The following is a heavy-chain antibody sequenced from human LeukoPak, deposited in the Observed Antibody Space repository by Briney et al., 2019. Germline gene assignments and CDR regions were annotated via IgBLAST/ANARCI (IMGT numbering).Heavy chain of an antibody. D-gene: IGHD1-26*01. V-gene: IGHV1-8*02. CDR1: GYTFTRYG. CDR3: ARDRVVGAASSSEY. CDR2: MNPNSGNT. J-gene: IGHJ4*02. Sequence: ASVKVSCKASGYTFTRYGINWVRQATGQRLEWMGWMNPNSGNTGYAQKFQGRVTMTRDTSKSTVYMELGRLRSDDTAVYYCARDRVVGAASSSEYWGQGTLVTVSS.